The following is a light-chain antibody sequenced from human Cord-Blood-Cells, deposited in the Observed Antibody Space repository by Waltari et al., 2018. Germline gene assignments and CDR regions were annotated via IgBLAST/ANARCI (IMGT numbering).Light chain of an antibody. CDR2: RNK. CDR1: SSNTGSNY. Sequence: QSVLTQPPSASGTPGQRVTISCSGSSSNTGSNYVYWYQQLPGTAPKLLIYRNKQRPSGVPDRFSGSKSGTSAALAISGLRSEDEADYYCAAWDDSLSGYVLGTGTKVTVL. CDR3: AAWDDSLSGYV. J-gene: IGLJ1*01. V-gene: IGLV1-47*01.